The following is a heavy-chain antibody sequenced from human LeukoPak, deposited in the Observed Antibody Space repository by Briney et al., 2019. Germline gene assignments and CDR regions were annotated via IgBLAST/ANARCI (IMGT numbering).Heavy chain of an antibody. Sequence: QTGGSLRLSCAASGFTFATYAMHWVRQAPGKGLEYVSLIFGDGETTHYADSVKGRFTTSRDNSKNSLYLQMNNLKTDDTAFYYCAQDWWGSYLSWGRGTLVTVSS. D-gene: IGHD1-26*01. CDR2: IFGDGETT. CDR1: GFTFATYA. J-gene: IGHJ4*02. CDR3: AQDWWGSYLS. V-gene: IGHV3-43*02.